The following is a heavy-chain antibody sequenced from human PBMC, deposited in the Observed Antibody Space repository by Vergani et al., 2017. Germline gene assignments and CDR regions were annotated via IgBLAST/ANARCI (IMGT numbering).Heavy chain of an antibody. V-gene: IGHV4-39*01. D-gene: IGHD1-1*01. CDR1: GMSISNNNYY. CDR3: AKNPVKSTTRHYYAMDV. CDR2: IYDSRNN. J-gene: IGHJ6*02. Sequence: QLQLQESGPRLVKPSETLSLTCSLSGMSISNNNYYLGWIRQPPGKGLEWIGSIYDSRNNNYSPSLKSRVSISVDTSKNQFSLNLTSVTAADTAVYYWAKNPVKSTTRHYYAMDVWGQGTTVTVSS.